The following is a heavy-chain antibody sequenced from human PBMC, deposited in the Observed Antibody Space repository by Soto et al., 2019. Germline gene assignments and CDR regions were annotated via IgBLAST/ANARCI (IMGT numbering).Heavy chain of an antibody. V-gene: IGHV3-30-3*01. J-gene: IGHJ6*02. CDR1: GFTFSSYD. CDR2: ISYDGSNQ. Sequence: QVQLVESGGGVVQPGRSLRLSCAASGFTFSSYDMHWVHQAPGKGLEWVALISYDGSNQYYADSVKGRFTISRDNSKNTVYLQMNSLRAEDTAVYYCVRDGKSVSATGGMDVWGQGTTVTVSS. CDR3: VRDGKSVSATGGMDV. D-gene: IGHD1-26*01.